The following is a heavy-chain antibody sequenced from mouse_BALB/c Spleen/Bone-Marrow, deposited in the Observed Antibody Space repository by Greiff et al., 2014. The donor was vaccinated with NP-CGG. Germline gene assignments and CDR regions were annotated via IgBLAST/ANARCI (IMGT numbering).Heavy chain of an antibody. CDR1: GYVFTSYN. CDR2: IDPYSGGT. V-gene: IGHV1S135*01. D-gene: IGHD1-1*01. Sequence: EVNLVESGPELVKPGASVKVSCEASGYVFTSYNMFWVKQSHGKSLEWIGYIDPYSGGTNYNQKFKGKATLTVDKSSNTAYMHLNSLTSEDSAVYYCARELSRAMDYWGQGTSVTVSS. CDR3: ARELSRAMDY. J-gene: IGHJ4*01.